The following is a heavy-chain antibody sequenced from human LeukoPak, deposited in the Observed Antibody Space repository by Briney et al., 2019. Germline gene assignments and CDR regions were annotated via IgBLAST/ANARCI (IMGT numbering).Heavy chain of an antibody. CDR1: GFTFSNYD. J-gene: IGHJ4*02. CDR3: GKEGGSRNYYNPFDF. D-gene: IGHD3-10*01. CDR2: ISNTGGDT. Sequence: GGSLRLSCAASGFTFSNYDMTWVRQAPGKGLQWVSTISNTGGDTDYADSVKGRFTISRDNSKNTLYLRMDSLRAEDTAVYYCGKEGGSRNYYNPFDFWGQGTLVTVSS. V-gene: IGHV3-23*01.